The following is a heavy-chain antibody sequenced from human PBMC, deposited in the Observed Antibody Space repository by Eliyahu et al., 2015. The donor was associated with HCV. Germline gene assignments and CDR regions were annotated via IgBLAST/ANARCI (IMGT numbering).Heavy chain of an antibody. CDR1: GFTFXXXA. J-gene: IGHJ4*02. D-gene: IGHD2-2*02. CDR3: AKDLGIVVVPAAIRGPIDY. V-gene: IGHV3-23*01. Sequence: EVQLLESGGGLVQPGGSLRXSCAASGFTFXXXAMSWVRQAPGKGLEWVSAISGSGGSTYYADSVKGRFTISRDNSKNTLYLQMNSLRAEDTAVYYCAKDLGIVVVPAAIRGPIDYWGQGTLVTVSS. CDR2: ISGSGGST.